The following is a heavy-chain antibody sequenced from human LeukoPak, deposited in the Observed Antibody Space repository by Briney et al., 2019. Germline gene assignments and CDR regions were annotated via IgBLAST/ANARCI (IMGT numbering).Heavy chain of an antibody. CDR3: ARGRGSGWYDAFDI. CDR2: IWYDGSNK. CDR1: GFTVSRNY. V-gene: IGHV3-33*08. Sequence: PGGSLRLSCAASGFTVSRNYMTWVRQAPGKGLEWVAVIWYDGSNKFYADSVRGRFTISRDNSKNTLYVQMNSLRAEDTAVYYCARGRGSGWYDAFDIWGQGTMVTVSS. J-gene: IGHJ3*02. D-gene: IGHD6-19*01.